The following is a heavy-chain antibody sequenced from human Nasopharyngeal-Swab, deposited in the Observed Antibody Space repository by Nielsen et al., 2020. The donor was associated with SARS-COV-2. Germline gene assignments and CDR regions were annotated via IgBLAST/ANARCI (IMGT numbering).Heavy chain of an antibody. CDR2: ISSSSTYI. V-gene: IGHV3-21*01. CDR3: ARSPYYDFWSGYYTRFDY. D-gene: IGHD3-3*01. J-gene: IGHJ4*02. Sequence: ISQPPGKGLELVSSISSSSTYIYYADSVKGRFTVSRDNAKNSLYLQMSSLRTEDAAVYYCARSPYYDFWSGYYTRFDYWGRGTLVTVSS.